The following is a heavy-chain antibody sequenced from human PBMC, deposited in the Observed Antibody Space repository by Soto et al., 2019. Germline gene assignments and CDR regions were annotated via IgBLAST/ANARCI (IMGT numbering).Heavy chain of an antibody. CDR2: ISRSSSYI. D-gene: IGHD3-3*01. V-gene: IGHV3-21*01. J-gene: IGHJ4*02. CDR3: ARDQQLEWLLYGDKRYYFDY. CDR1: GFTFSSYS. Sequence: EVQLVESGGGLVKPGGSLRLSCAASGFTFSSYSMNWVRQAPGKGLEWVSSISRSSSYIYYADSVKCRFTISRDNAKNSLYLQMNSLRAEDTAVYYCARDQQLEWLLYGDKRYYFDYWGQGTLVTVSS.